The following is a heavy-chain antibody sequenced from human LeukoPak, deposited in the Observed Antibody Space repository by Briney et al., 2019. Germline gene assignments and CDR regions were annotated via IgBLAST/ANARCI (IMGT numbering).Heavy chain of an antibody. V-gene: IGHV5-51*01. CDR2: IYPGDSDT. CDR1: GYSFTSYW. CDR3: ARGGAPVDCSSTSCYTYDWRYYYYYMDV. D-gene: IGHD2-2*02. J-gene: IGHJ6*03. Sequence: GGSLQISCKGSGYSFTSYWIGWVRQMPGKGLEWMGIIYPGDSDTRYSPSFQGQVTISADKSISTAYLQWSSLKASDTAMYYCARGGAPVDCSSTSCYTYDWRYYYYYMDVWGKGTTVTVSS.